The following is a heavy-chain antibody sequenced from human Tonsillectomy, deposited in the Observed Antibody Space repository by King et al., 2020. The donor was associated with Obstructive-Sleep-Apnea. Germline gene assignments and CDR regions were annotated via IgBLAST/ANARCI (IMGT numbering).Heavy chain of an antibody. Sequence: PLQESGPGLVKPSQTLSLTCTVSGGSISSGGYYWSWIRQHPGKGLEWIGYIYYSGSTYYNPSLKSRVTISVDTSKNQFSLKLSSVTAADTAVYYCASAYYGSGSYYKKNWFDPWGQGTLVTVSS. CDR2: IYYSGST. D-gene: IGHD3-10*01. CDR1: GGSISSGGYY. J-gene: IGHJ5*02. V-gene: IGHV4-31*03. CDR3: ASAYYGSGSYYKKNWFDP.